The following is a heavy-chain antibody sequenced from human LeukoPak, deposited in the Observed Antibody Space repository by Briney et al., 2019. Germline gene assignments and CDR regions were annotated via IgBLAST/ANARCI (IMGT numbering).Heavy chain of an antibody. Sequence: GGSLRLSCAVSGFTISDYYISWIRQAPGKGLEWVSYISSSGTTIYCTDSVKGRFTISRDNAKNSLYLQMNSLRAEDTAVYYCARGAARDYYYYGMDVWGQGTTVTVSS. CDR2: ISSSGTTI. CDR3: ARGAARDYYYYGMDV. D-gene: IGHD6-13*01. CDR1: GFTISDYY. V-gene: IGHV3-11*01. J-gene: IGHJ6*02.